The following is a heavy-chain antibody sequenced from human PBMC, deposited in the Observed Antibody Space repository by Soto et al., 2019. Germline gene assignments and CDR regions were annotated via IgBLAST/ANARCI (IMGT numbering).Heavy chain of an antibody. J-gene: IGHJ5*02. V-gene: IGHV4-34*01. CDR2: INHSGST. CDR1: GGSISSYY. CDR3: ARGIPPATMVRGVRFDP. Sequence: PSETLSLTCTVSGGSISSYYWSWIRQPPGKGLEWIGEINHSGSTNYNPSLKSRVTISVDTSKNQFSLKLSSVTAADTAVYYCARGIPPATMVRGVRFDPWGQGTLVTVSS. D-gene: IGHD3-10*01.